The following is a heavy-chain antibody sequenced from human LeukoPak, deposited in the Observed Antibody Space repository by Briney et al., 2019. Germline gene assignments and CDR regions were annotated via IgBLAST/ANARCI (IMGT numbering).Heavy chain of an antibody. V-gene: IGHV3-33*01. CDR2: IWYDGSEK. D-gene: IGHD3-3*01. Sequence: PGRSLRLSCAASGFTFRNYGMHWVRQAPGKALEWVAVIWYDGSEKYYADSVKGRFTISRDNSKNMLYLQTNSLRAEDTAVYYCVRGRSALQFLDYWGQGTVVTVSS. CDR1: GFTFRNYG. J-gene: IGHJ4*02. CDR3: VRGRSALQFLDY.